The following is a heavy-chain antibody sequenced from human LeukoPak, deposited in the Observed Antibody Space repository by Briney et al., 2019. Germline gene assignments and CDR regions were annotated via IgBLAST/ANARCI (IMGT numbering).Heavy chain of an antibody. V-gene: IGHV1-18*04. CDR1: GYTFTSYG. CDR3: ARDRDGDYGFDY. CDR2: SALTMVT. J-gene: IGHJ4*02. Sequence: ASVKVPCKASGYTFTSYGISWVRQAPGQGLSGWDGSALTMVTQTMHRSSRAESTSTAYMELRSLRSDDTAVYYCARDRDGDYGFDYWGQGTLVTVSS. D-gene: IGHD4-17*01.